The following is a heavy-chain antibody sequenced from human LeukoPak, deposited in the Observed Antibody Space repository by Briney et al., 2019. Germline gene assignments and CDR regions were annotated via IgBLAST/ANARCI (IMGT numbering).Heavy chain of an antibody. CDR2: ISGSGGST. CDR1: GFTFSDYY. J-gene: IGHJ4*02. Sequence: GGSLRLSCAASGFTFSDYYISWIRQAPGKGLEWVSAISGSGGSTYYADSVKGRFTISRDNSRNTLYLQMNSLRAEDTAVYYCAKESGYYGSGSSDYWGQGTLVTVSS. V-gene: IGHV3-23*01. D-gene: IGHD3-10*01. CDR3: AKESGYYGSGSSDY.